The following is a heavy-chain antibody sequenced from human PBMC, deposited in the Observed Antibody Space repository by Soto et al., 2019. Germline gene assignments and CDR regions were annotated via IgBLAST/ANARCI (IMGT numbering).Heavy chain of an antibody. V-gene: IGHV4-34*01. J-gene: IGHJ6*03. CDR3: ARVGQGFYYYYYYMDV. D-gene: IGHD3-16*01. CDR2: INHSGST. CDR1: GGSFSGYY. Sequence: SETLSLTCAVYGGSFSGYYWSWIRQPPGKGLEWIGEINHSGSTNYNPSLKSRVTISVDTSKNQFSLKLSSVTAADTAVYYCARVGQGFYYYYYYMDVWGKGTTVTVSS.